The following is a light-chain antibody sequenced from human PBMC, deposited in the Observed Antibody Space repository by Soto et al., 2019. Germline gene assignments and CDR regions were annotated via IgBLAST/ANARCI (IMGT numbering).Light chain of an antibody. CDR2: DVS. CDR1: SSDVGGYNY. CDR3: SSYTSSSRNV. J-gene: IGLJ2*01. V-gene: IGLV2-14*01. Sequence: QSALTQPASVSGSPGQSITISCTGTSSDVGGYNYVSWYQQHPGKAPKLMIYDVSNRPSGVSNRFSGSKSGNTASLTISGLQAEDEADYYCSSYTSSSRNVFGGGTQLTVL.